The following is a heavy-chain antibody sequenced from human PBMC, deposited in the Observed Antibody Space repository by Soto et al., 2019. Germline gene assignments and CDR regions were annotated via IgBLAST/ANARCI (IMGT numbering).Heavy chain of an antibody. Sequence: WGSLRLSCAASGFTFISYAISCVRQSPGKGLEWVSAISGSGGSTYYADSVKGRFTISRDNSKNTLYLQMNSLRAEDTAVYYCAKETRVPSDPWGQGTLVTVSS. CDR2: ISGSGGST. CDR1: GFTFISYA. J-gene: IGHJ5*02. V-gene: IGHV3-23*01. D-gene: IGHD1-7*01. CDR3: AKETRVPSDP.